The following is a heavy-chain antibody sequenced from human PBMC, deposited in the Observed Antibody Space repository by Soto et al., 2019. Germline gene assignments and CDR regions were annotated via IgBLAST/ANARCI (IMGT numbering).Heavy chain of an antibody. D-gene: IGHD3-10*01. CDR3: PISRGSDYYYYYGMDV. CDR2: ISYDGSNK. J-gene: IGHJ6*02. V-gene: IGHV3-30-3*01. Sequence: LXLSCAASGFTFSRYAMHWVHQAPGKGLEWLGVISYDGSNKYYADSLKGRFTISRDNSKNTLYLQMNSLRGEDTAVYYCPISRGSDYYYYYGMDVWGQGSTVTVSS. CDR1: GFTFSRYA.